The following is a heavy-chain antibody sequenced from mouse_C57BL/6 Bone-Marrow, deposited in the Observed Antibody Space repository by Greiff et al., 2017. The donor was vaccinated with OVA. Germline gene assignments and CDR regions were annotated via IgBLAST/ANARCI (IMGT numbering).Heavy chain of an antibody. J-gene: IGHJ2*01. CDR1: GFSFNTYA. Sequence: EVQLVESGGGLVQPKGSLKLSCAASGFSFNTYAMNWVRQAPGKGLEWVARIRSKSNNYATYYADSVKDRFTISRDDSESMLYLQMNNLKTEDTAMYYCVRRITTVVYGDYWGQGTTLTVSS. CDR2: IRSKSNNYAT. CDR3: VRRITTVVYGDY. V-gene: IGHV10-1*01. D-gene: IGHD1-1*01.